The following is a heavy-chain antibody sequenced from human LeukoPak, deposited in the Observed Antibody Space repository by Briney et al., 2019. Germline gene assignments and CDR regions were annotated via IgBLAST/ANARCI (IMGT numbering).Heavy chain of an antibody. CDR1: GGSISSGDYY. CDR2: VYYSGST. J-gene: IGHJ6*02. V-gene: IGHV4-30-4*01. D-gene: IGHD4-17*01. Sequence: SETLSLTCTVSGGSISSGDYYWSWIRQPPGKGLEWIGYVYYSGSTYYNPFLKSRVTISVDTSKNQFSLKLSSVTAADTAVYYCAREDYGSRGGMDVWGQGTTVTVSS. CDR3: AREDYGSRGGMDV.